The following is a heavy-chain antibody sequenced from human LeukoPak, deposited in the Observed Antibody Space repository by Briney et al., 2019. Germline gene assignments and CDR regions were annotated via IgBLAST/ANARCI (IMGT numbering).Heavy chain of an antibody. CDR3: ATWEGTVTTRWFDP. CDR2: FNPEDGET. V-gene: IGHV1-24*01. J-gene: IGHJ5*02. CDR1: GYTLTELS. Sequence: ASVKVSCKVSGYTLTELSMHWVRQSPGKGLEWKGGFNPEDGETIYAQKFQGRVTMTEDTSTDTAYMELSSLRSEDTAVYYCATWEGTVTTRWFDPWGQGTLVTVSS. D-gene: IGHD4-17*01.